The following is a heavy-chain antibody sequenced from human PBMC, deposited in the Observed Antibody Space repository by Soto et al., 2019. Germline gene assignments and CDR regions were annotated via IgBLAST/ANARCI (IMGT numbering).Heavy chain of an antibody. V-gene: IGHV4-39*01. Sequence: ASETLSLTCTVSGGSISSSSYYWGWIRQPPGKGLEWIGSIYYSGSTYYNPSLKSRVTISVDTSKNQFSLKLSSVTAADTAVYYCARGAFMVRGVIIPQSPDYYYYYYMDVWGKGTTVTVSS. CDR3: ARGAFMVRGVIIPQSPDYYYYYYMDV. CDR2: IYYSGST. CDR1: GGSISSSSYY. J-gene: IGHJ6*03. D-gene: IGHD3-10*01.